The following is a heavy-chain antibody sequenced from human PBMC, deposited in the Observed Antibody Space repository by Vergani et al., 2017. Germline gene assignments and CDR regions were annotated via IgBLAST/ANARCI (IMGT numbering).Heavy chain of an antibody. D-gene: IGHD3-3*02. CDR3: AKEIICFPEYYYYYYGMDV. J-gene: IGHJ6*02. V-gene: IGHV3-43*01. Sequence: EVQLVESGGVVVQPGGSLRLSCAASGFTFDDYTMNWVRHAPGKGLEWVSLISWDGDSTYYADSVKGRFTISRDNGKNSLYLQMNSLRTEDTALYYCAKEIICFPEYYYYYYGMDVWGQGTTVTVSS. CDR1: GFTFDDYT. CDR2: ISWDGDST.